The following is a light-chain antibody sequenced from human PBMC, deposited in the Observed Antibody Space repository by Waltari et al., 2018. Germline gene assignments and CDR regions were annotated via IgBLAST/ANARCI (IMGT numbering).Light chain of an antibody. CDR2: RNN. V-gene: IGLV1-47*01. CDR1: SYNIGSNF. CDR3: AAWDDSLTVR. J-gene: IGLJ3*02. Sequence: QSVLTQPPSASGTPGQRVTISCSGSSYNIGSNFVCWYQHLPGTAPNLLIYRNNQRPSGVPDRFSGSKSGTSASLAISGLRSEDEADYYCAAWDDSLTVRFGGGTKLTVL.